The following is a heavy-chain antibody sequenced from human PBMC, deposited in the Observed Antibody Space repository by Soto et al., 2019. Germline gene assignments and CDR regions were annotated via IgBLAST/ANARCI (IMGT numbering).Heavy chain of an antibody. CDR2: TYFRSKWYN. J-gene: IGHJ5*02. D-gene: IGHD5-12*01. CDR3: AKGDNLGPKTGYAFDP. V-gene: IGHV6-1*01. Sequence: SQTLSLTCSISWDSFSSNTASCNCIRQSPSRGLEWLGRTYFRSKWYNDYAVSVKSRIIINPDTSNNQFSLQLNSVTPEDTAVYFCAKGDNLGPKTGYAFDPWGQGIMVTVSS. CDR1: WDSFSSNTAS.